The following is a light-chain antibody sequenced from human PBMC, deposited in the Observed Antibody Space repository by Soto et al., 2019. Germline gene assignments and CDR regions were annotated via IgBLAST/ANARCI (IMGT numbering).Light chain of an antibody. CDR1: QSVSSSY. CDR3: QQYGSSPYT. Sequence: EIVLTQSPGTLSLSPGERATLSCRASQSVSSSYLVWYQQKPGQASRLLIYGASSRATGIPDRFSGSGSGTDFTLTISRLEPEDFAVYYCQQYGSSPYTFGQGTKLEIK. CDR2: GAS. J-gene: IGKJ2*01. V-gene: IGKV3-20*01.